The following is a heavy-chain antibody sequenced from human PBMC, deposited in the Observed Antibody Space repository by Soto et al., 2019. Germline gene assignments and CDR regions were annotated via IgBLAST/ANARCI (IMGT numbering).Heavy chain of an antibody. D-gene: IGHD6-13*01. CDR2: IKSKTDGGTT. CDR1: GFTFSNAW. Sequence: KPGGSLRLSCAASGFTFSNAWMNWVRQAPGKGLEWVGRIKSKTDGGTTDYAAPVKGRFTISRDDSKNTLYLQMNSLKTEDTAVYYCTTAAAALYYYYGMDVWGQGTTVTVSS. CDR3: TTAAAALYYYYGMDV. J-gene: IGHJ6*02. V-gene: IGHV3-15*07.